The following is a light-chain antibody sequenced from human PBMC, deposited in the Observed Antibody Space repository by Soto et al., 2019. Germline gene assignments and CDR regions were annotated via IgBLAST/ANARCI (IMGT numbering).Light chain of an antibody. V-gene: IGLV2-14*03. CDR1: SSDVGGYNY. CDR3: SSYTSSSTLL. CDR2: DVS. Sequence: QSVLTQPASVSGSPGQSIAISCTGTSSDVGGYNYVSWYQQHPGKAPKLIIYDVSSRPSGVSDRFSGSKSVHTASLTISGLQAEDEADYYCSSYTSSSTLLFGGGTKLTVL. J-gene: IGLJ2*01.